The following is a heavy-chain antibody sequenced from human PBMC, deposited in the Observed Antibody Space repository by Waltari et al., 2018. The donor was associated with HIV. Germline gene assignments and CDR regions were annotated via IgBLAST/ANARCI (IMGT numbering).Heavy chain of an antibody. D-gene: IGHD4-17*01. Sequence: VELHQWGAGLVKPSETLTLTCAVYDGAFSSYYWSWLRQSPGKGLEFIGEIFHKGNTNDNPSLKSRVAMSIDTSKAQFSLNLRSVTAADTAVYFCARWRFAYGDVTYGMDVWGPGTTVVVSS. J-gene: IGHJ6*02. CDR2: IFHKGNT. V-gene: IGHV4-34*12. CDR1: DGAFSSYY. CDR3: ARWRFAYGDVTYGMDV.